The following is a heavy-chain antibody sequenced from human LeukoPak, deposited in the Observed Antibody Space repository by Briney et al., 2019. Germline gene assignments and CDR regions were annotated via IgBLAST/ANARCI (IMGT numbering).Heavy chain of an antibody. Sequence: GGSLRLSCEASGFTFSSYWMHWVRQAPGKGLVWVSRIKTDGSSITNADSVKGRFTISRDNDKNTLYLQINSLRAEDTAVYYCTRGQYSYGPFDYWGQGTLVTVPS. CDR2: IKTDGSSI. V-gene: IGHV3-74*01. CDR3: TRGQYSYGPFDY. CDR1: GFTFSSYW. D-gene: IGHD5-18*01. J-gene: IGHJ4*02.